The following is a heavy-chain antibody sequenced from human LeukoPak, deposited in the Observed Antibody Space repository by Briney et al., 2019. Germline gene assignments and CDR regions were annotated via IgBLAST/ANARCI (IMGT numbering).Heavy chain of an antibody. J-gene: IGHJ4*02. CDR1: GYTFTGYY. Sequence: ASVKVSCKASGYTFTGYYMHWVRQAPGQGLEWMGWINTNTGKPTYAQGFIGRFVFSLDTSVSTAYLQINNLQAEDTAVYYCARDIKGVIVAGDYWGQGTLVTVSS. V-gene: IGHV7-4-1*02. D-gene: IGHD2/OR15-2a*01. CDR3: ARDIKGVIVAGDY. CDR2: INTNTGKP.